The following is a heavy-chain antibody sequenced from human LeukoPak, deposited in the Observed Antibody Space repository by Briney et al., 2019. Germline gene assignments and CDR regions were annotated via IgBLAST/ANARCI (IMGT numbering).Heavy chain of an antibody. CDR3: ARGGAYDSSGYYYPVVD. J-gene: IGHJ4*02. V-gene: IGHV3-74*01. D-gene: IGHD3-22*01. CDR1: GFTFSSYW. Sequence: GGSLRLSCAASGFTFSSYWMHWVRQAPGKGLVWVSRINSDGSSTSYADSVKGRFTISRDNAKNTLYLQMNSLRAEDTAVYYCARGGAYDSSGYYYPVVDWGQGTLVTVSS. CDR2: INSDGSST.